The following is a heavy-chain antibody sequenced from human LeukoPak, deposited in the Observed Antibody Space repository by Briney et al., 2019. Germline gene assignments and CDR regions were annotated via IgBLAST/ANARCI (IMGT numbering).Heavy chain of an antibody. J-gene: IGHJ4*02. Sequence: GGSLRLSCAASGFTFSSYSMNWVRQAPGKGLEWVSSISSSSSYIYYADSVKGRFTISRDNAKNSLYLQMNSLRAEDTAVYYCARTHGPGYCSSTSCYCDYWGQGTLVTVPS. CDR3: ARTHGPGYCSSTSCYCDY. D-gene: IGHD2-2*01. CDR2: ISSSSSYI. V-gene: IGHV3-21*01. CDR1: GFTFSSYS.